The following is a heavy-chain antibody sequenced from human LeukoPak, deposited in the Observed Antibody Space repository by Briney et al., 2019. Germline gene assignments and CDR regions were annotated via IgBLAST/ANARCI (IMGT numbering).Heavy chain of an antibody. CDR3: ARSRTAIQLWLRGFHNWFDP. V-gene: IGHV4-34*01. D-gene: IGHD5-18*01. CDR1: GGSFSGYY. CDR2: INHSGST. J-gene: IGHJ5*02. Sequence: SETLSLTCAVYGGSFSGYYWSWNRQPPGKGLEWIGEINHSGSTNYNPSLKSRVTISVDTSKNQFSLKLSSVTAADTAVYYCARSRTAIQLWLRGFHNWFDPWGQGTLVTVSS.